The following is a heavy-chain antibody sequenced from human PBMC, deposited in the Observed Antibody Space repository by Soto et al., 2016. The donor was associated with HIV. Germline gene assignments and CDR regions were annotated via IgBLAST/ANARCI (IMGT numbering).Heavy chain of an antibody. Sequence: EVHLLESGGGFIQPGGSLRLSCAASGFTFSSYAMSWVRQAPGKGLEWVSVISGSGENTNYADSVKGRFTISRDNSKNTLYLQVISLRAEDTAVYYCAKDRSPYSDYGDYTLLDYWGQGTLVTVSS. J-gene: IGHJ4*02. V-gene: IGHV3-23*01. CDR1: GFTFSSYA. D-gene: IGHD4-17*01. CDR2: ISGSGENT. CDR3: AKDRSPYSDYGDYTLLDY.